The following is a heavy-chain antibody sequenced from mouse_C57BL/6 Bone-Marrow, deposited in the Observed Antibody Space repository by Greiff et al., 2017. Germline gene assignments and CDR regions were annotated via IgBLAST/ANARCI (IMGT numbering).Heavy chain of an antibody. D-gene: IGHD1-1*01. CDR2: ISSGSRTI. CDR1: GFTFSDYG. CDR3: ARDGYYGSSYDYAMDY. Sequence: EVKLVESGGGLVKPGGSLKLSCAASGFTFSDYGMHWVRQAPEKGLEWVAYISSGSRTIYYADTVKGRFTISRDNAKNTLFLQMTSLRSEDTAMDYCARDGYYGSSYDYAMDYWGQGTSVTVS. J-gene: IGHJ4*01. V-gene: IGHV5-17*01.